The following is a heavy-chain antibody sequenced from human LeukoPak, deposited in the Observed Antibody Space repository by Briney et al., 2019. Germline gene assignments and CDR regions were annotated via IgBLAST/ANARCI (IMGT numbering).Heavy chain of an antibody. J-gene: IGHJ3*02. V-gene: IGHV4-34*01. D-gene: IGHD6-13*01. CDR1: GGSFSGYY. Sequence: SETLSLTCAVYGGSFSGYYWSWIRQPPGKGLERIGEINHSGSTNYNPSLKSRVTISVDTSKNQFSLKLSSVTAADTAVYYCARGIPAYSSSFGALFDIWGQGTMVTVSS. CDR2: INHSGST. CDR3: ARGIPAYSSSFGALFDI.